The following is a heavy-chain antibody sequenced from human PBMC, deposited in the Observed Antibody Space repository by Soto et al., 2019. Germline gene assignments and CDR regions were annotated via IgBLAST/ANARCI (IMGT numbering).Heavy chain of an antibody. J-gene: IGHJ4*02. CDR2: ISGSGGSV. V-gene: IGHV3-23*01. CDR1: GFTFSTYA. CDR3: ARGGVEMATIGYFDY. Sequence: GGSLRLSCAASGFTFSTYAMTWVRQAPGKGLEWVSGISGSGGSVYYADSVKGRLTISRDNSKNTLYLQMNSLRAEDTAVYFCARGGVEMATIGYFDYWGQGARVTVSS. D-gene: IGHD5-12*01.